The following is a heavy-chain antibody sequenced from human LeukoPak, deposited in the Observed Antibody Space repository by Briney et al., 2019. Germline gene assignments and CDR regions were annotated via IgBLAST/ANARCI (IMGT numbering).Heavy chain of an antibody. CDR3: ARSFQYSYDR. D-gene: IGHD3-22*01. CDR2: IYYSGSS. CDR1: GFPFSSYW. Sequence: LRLSCVASGFPFSSYWMTWIRQHPGKGLEWVGYIYYSGSSSYNPSLKSRVTISVDTSKNQFSLKLSSVTAADTAVYYCARSFQYSYDRWGQGTLVTVSS. J-gene: IGHJ4*02. V-gene: IGHV4-31*02.